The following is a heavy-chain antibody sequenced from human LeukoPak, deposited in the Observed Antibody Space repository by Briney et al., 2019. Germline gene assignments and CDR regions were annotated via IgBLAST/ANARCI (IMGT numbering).Heavy chain of an antibody. CDR3: AKGGPFHYYDSSGYFLSFDY. V-gene: IGHV3-23*01. D-gene: IGHD3-22*01. J-gene: IGHJ4*02. CDR1: GFTFSSYS. CDR2: ISGSGGST. Sequence: GGSLRLSCAASGFTFSSYSMNWVRQAPGKGLEWVSAISGSGGSTYYADSVKGRFTISRDNSKNTLYLQMNSLRAEDTAVYYCAKGGPFHYYDSSGYFLSFDYWGQGTLVTVSS.